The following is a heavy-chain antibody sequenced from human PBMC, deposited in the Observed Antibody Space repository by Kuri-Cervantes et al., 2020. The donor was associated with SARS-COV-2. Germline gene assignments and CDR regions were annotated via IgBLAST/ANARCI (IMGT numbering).Heavy chain of an antibody. CDR2: ISYDGSNK. J-gene: IGHJ4*02. D-gene: IGHD2-2*01. Sequence: LSLTCAASGSTFSSYGMHWVRQAPGKGLEWVAVISYDGSNKYYADSVKGRFTISRDNSKNTLYLQMNSLRAEDTAVYYCASEMENGPGDGLVVPAAIDYWGQGTLVTVSS. CDR3: ASEMENGPGDGLVVPAAIDY. V-gene: IGHV3-30*03. CDR1: GSTFSSYG.